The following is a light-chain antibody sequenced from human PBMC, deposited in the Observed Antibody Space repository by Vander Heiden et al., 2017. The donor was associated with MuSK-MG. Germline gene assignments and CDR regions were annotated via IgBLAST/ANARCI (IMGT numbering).Light chain of an antibody. CDR1: QAIGTS. CDR2: KAS. J-gene: IGKJ3*01. V-gene: IGKV1-5*03. Sequence: DIQMTQSPSTLSASVGDRVTITCRASQAIGTSLAWYQQKPGKAPKLLIYKASNLESGVPSRFSGGGYGTEFTLTISSRQPDDFATYYCQEDKGYYSFTFGHGTQVDI. CDR3: QEDKGYYSFT.